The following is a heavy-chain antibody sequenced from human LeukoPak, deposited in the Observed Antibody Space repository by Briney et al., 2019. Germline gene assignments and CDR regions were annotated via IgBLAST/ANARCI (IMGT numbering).Heavy chain of an antibody. J-gene: IGHJ4*02. CDR3: ARRLGPWAFDY. CDR1: GGSISSGGYS. D-gene: IGHD3-16*01. V-gene: IGHV4-30-2*01. Sequence: SETLSLTCAVSGGSISSGGYSWSWIRQPPGTGLEWIGYIYHSGSTYYNPSLKSRVTISVDRSKNQFSLKLSSVTAADTAVYYCARRLGPWAFDYWGQGTLVTVSS. CDR2: IYHSGST.